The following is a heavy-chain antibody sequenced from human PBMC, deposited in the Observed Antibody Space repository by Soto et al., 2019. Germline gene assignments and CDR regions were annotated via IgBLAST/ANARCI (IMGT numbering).Heavy chain of an antibody. CDR3: XXXGXRGAAAVY. J-gene: IGHJ4*02. CDR1: GYTFTSYG. V-gene: IGHV1-18*01. Sequence: QVQLVQSGAEVKKPGASVKVSCKASGYTFTSYGISWVRQAPGQGLEWMGWISAYNGNTNYAQKLQXXXXXXXXXXXXXXXXXXXXXXXXXXAVXXXXXXGXRGAAAVYWGQGTLVTVSS. CDR2: ISAYNGNT. D-gene: IGHD6-13*01.